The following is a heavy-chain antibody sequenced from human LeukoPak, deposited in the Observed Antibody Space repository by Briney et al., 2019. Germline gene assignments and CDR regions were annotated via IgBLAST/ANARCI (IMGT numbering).Heavy chain of an antibody. CDR3: ARDAYGSGSYLHYFDY. CDR2: ISSSSSTI. V-gene: IGHV3-48*01. CDR1: GFTFSSYS. Sequence: PGGSLRLSCAASGFTFSSYSMNWVRQAPGKGLEWVSYISSSSSTIYYADSVKGRFTISRDNAKNSLYLQMNSLRAEDTAVYYCARDAYGSGSYLHYFDYWGQGTRVTVSS. J-gene: IGHJ4*02. D-gene: IGHD3-10*01.